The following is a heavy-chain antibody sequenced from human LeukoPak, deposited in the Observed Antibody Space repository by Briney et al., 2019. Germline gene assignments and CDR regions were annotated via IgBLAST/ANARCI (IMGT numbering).Heavy chain of an antibody. Sequence: PSETLSLTCSVSGGSINSGYGSGLRQPPGKGLEWIGLLYPSGSTNYNPSLKSRVTISVATSRTQFSLKLSSMPAADTAVYYCAGGHYPLEYWGQGNLVTVSS. CDR3: AGGHYPLEY. D-gene: IGHD1-26*01. J-gene: IGHJ4*02. V-gene: IGHV4-59*01. CDR1: GGSINSGY. CDR2: LYPSGST.